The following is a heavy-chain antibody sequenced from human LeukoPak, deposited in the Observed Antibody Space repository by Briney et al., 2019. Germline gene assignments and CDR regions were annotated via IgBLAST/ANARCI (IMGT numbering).Heavy chain of an antibody. Sequence: SETLSLTCTVSGGSISSYYWSWIRQPPGKGLEWIGYIYYSGSTNYNPSLKSRVTISVDTSKNQFSLKLSSVTAADTAVYYCARDSGGSSWFDYWGQGTLVTFSS. CDR2: IYYSGST. V-gene: IGHV4-59*01. D-gene: IGHD6-13*01. J-gene: IGHJ4*02. CDR1: GGSISSYY. CDR3: ARDSGGSSWFDY.